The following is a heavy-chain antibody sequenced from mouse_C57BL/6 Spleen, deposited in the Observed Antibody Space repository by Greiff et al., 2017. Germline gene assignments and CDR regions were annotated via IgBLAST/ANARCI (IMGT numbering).Heavy chain of an antibody. D-gene: IGHD1-1*01. V-gene: IGHV1-59*01. CDR1: GYTFTSYW. J-gene: IGHJ4*01. CDR2: IDPSDSYT. Sequence: VQLQQPGAELVRPGTSVKLSCKASGYTFTSYWMHWVKQRPGQGLEWIGVIDPSDSYTNYNQKFKGKATLTVDTSSSTAYMQLSSLTSEDSAVYYCAGGLITTVVATPYYAMDYWGQGTSVTVSS. CDR3: AGGLITTVVATPYYAMDY.